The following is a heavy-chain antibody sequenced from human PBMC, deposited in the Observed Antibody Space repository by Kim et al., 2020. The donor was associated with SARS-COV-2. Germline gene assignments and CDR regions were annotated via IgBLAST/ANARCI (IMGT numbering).Heavy chain of an antibody. CDR1: GYTFTGYY. J-gene: IGHJ5*02. Sequence: ASVKVSCKASGYTFTGYYMHWVRQAPGQGLEWMGWINPNSGGTNYAQKFQGRVTMTRDTSISTAYMELSRLRSDDTAVYYCATYNDYGDYWFDPWGQGTLVTVSS. CDR2: INPNSGGT. CDR3: ATYNDYGDYWFDP. D-gene: IGHD4-17*01. V-gene: IGHV1-2*02.